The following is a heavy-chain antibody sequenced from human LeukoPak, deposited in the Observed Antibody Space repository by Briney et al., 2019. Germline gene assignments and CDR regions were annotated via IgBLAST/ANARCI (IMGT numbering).Heavy chain of an antibody. D-gene: IGHD1-26*01. CDR2: IHSSGRT. CDR3: ARLGSSHDF. V-gene: IGHV4-4*09. J-gene: IGHJ4*02. Sequence: SETLSLTCTVSGASISNYYWSWIRQTAEKWLDWVGYIHSSGRTSYYPSLKNRPTLSIDPSRNQLSLKLPSVTAADTVVYFCARLGSSHDFWGQGALVTVSS. CDR1: GASISNYY.